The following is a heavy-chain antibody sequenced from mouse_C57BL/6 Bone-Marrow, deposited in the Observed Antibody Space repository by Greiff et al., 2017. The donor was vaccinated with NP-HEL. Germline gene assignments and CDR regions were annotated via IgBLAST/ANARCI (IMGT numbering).Heavy chain of an antibody. J-gene: IGHJ3*01. CDR2: ISDGGSYT. Sequence: EVMLVESGGGLVKPGGSLKLSCAASGFTFSSYAMSWVRQTPEKRLEWVATISDGGSYTYYPDNVKGRFTISRDNAKHNLYLQMSHLKSEDTAMYYCARVRTGFAYWGQGTLVTVSA. CDR1: GFTFSSYA. V-gene: IGHV5-4*03. CDR3: ARVRTGFAY.